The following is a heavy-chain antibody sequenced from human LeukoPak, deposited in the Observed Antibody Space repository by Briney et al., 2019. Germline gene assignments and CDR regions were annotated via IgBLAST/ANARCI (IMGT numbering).Heavy chain of an antibody. J-gene: IGHJ4*02. CDR2: ISVHNGNP. Sequence: ASVKVSCKASGYTFSSYGISWVRQAPGQGLEWMGWISVHNGNPEYAQKFQGRVIMTTDTFTSTAYMELRSLRSDDTAVYYCARDQYDSVWGSHRPYFDYWGQGTLVNVAS. V-gene: IGHV1-18*01. D-gene: IGHD3-16*02. CDR3: ARDQYDSVWGSHRPYFDY. CDR1: GYTFSSYG.